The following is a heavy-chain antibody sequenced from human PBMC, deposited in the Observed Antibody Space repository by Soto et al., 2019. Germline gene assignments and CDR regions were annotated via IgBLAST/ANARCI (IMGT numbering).Heavy chain of an antibody. V-gene: IGHV4-59*08. CDR3: ARRYGLGSFDY. CDR1: GGSISSYY. Sequence: QVQLQESGLGLVKPSETLSLTCTVSGGSISSYYWSWIRQPPGKGLEWIGYIYYSGSTNYNPSLKSRVTISVDTSKNQFSLKLSSVTAADTAVYYCARRYGLGSFDYWGQGTLVTVSS. D-gene: IGHD3-10*01. J-gene: IGHJ4*02. CDR2: IYYSGST.